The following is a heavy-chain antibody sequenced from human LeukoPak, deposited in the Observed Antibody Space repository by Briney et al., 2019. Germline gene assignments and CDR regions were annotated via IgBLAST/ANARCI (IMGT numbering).Heavy chain of an antibody. CDR2: ISYDGSNK. CDR3: ARGVHFRAFDY. CDR1: GFTFSSYA. J-gene: IGHJ4*02. V-gene: IGHV3-30*01. Sequence: PGGSLRLSCAASGFTFSSYAMNWVRQAPGKGLEWVTVISYDGSNKYYGDSVKGRFTISRDNSKNTLYLQMNSLRPEDTAVYYCARGVHFRAFDYWGQGTLVTVSS.